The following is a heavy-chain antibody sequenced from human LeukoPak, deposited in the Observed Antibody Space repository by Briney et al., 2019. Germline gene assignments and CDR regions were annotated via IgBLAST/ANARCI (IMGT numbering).Heavy chain of an antibody. CDR2: IDTDGSST. CDR3: YGGNAEH. V-gene: IGHV3-74*03. CDR1: GFTFSSYW. J-gene: IGHJ1*01. D-gene: IGHD4-23*01. Sequence: GGSLRLSCAASGFTFSSYWMHWVRRAAGKGLMWGSGIDTDGSSTMYADSVKGRFTISRDNAKNTLYLQMNSLRGEDTAVYHCYGGNAEHWGQGTLVTVSS.